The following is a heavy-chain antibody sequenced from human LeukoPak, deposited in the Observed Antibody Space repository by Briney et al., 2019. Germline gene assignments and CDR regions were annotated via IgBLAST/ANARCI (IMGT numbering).Heavy chain of an antibody. CDR2: INAGNGNT. CDR1: GYTFTSYA. CDR3: ARDPGFLSPLGWFDP. Sequence: ASVKVSCKASGYTFTSYAMHWVRQAPGQRLEWMGWINAGNGNTKYSQKFQGRVTITRDTSASTAYMELSSLRSEDTAVYYCARDPGFLSPLGWFDPWGQGTLVTVSS. J-gene: IGHJ5*02. D-gene: IGHD3-3*01. V-gene: IGHV1-3*01.